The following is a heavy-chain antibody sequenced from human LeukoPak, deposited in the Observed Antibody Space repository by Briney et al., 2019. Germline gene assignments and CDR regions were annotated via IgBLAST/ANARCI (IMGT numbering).Heavy chain of an antibody. D-gene: IGHD6-13*01. CDR3: TGGYGNYYYGMDV. J-gene: IGHJ6*02. Sequence: ASVKVSCKASGYTFTGYYMHWVRQAPGQGLEWMGWINPNSGGTNYAQKFQGRVTMTRDTSISTAYMELSRLRSDDTAVYYCTGGYGNYYYGMDVWGQGTTVTVSS. CDR1: GYTFTGYY. V-gene: IGHV1-2*02. CDR2: INPNSGGT.